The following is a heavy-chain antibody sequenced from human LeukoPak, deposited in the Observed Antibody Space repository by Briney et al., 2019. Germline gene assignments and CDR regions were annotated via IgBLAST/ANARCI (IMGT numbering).Heavy chain of an antibody. CDR1: GFTFSSYV. V-gene: IGHV3-23*01. Sequence: TGGSLRLSCAASGFTFSSYVMNWVRQAPGKGLEWVSTINNSGGRTYYADSVKGRFTMSRDNSKNTLYLQMNSLRAEDTAVYYCAKGRRAPPVGTITKSWIDYWGQGTLVTVSS. CDR2: INNSGGRT. D-gene: IGHD5-24*01. J-gene: IGHJ4*02. CDR3: AKGRRAPPVGTITKSWIDY.